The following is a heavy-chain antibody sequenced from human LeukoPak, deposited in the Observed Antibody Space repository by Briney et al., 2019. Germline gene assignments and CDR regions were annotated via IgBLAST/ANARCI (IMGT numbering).Heavy chain of an antibody. CDR1: GFTFSSYA. Sequence: PGGSLRLSCAASGFTFSSYAMSWVRQAPGKGLEWVSAISGSGSSTYYADSVKGRFTISRDNSKNTLYLQMNSLRAEDTAVYYCAKHPHPDYYDSSGYFSPWGQGTLVTVSS. V-gene: IGHV3-23*01. D-gene: IGHD3-22*01. CDR3: AKHPHPDYYDSSGYFSP. J-gene: IGHJ5*02. CDR2: ISGSGSST.